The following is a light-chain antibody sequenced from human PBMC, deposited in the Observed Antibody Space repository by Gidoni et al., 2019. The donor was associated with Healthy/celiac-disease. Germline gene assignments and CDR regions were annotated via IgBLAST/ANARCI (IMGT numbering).Light chain of an antibody. CDR1: QSVSSSY. V-gene: IGKV3-20*01. CDR3: QQYGSSLWT. Sequence: IVLTLSPGTLSLSPGERATLSCRASQSVSSSYLAWYQQKPGQAPRLLIYGASSRATGIPDRFSGSGSGTDFTLTISRLEPEDFAVYYCQQYGSSLWTFXXXTKVEIK. J-gene: IGKJ1*01. CDR2: GAS.